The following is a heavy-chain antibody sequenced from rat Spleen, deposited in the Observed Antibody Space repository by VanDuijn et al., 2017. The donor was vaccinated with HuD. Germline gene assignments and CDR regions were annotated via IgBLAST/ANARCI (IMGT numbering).Heavy chain of an antibody. CDR2: ITNTGRST. Sequence: EVQLVESGGGRVQPGRSLKLSCVASGFTFNNYWMTWIRQAPGKGLEWFASITNTGRSTFYPDSVKGRFTISRDNAKSILNLQMDSLRSEDTATYYCARRHYGYTDYFDYWGQGVMVTVSS. J-gene: IGHJ2*01. V-gene: IGHV5-31*01. CDR1: GFTFNNYW. CDR3: ARRHYGYTDYFDY. D-gene: IGHD1-9*01.